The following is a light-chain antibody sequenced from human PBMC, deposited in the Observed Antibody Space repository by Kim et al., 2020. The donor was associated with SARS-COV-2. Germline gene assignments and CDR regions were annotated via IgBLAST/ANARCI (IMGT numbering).Light chain of an antibody. CDR1: SRDVGAYNL. V-gene: IGLV2-23*01. CDR2: EAT. Sequence: GQSITIPCTGTSRDVGAYNLVSWYQQHPGKVPKLIIYEATQRPSGVSDRFSGSKSGYTASLTISGLQPEDEVDYFCCSYAGSNSMLFGGGTKVTVL. J-gene: IGLJ3*02. CDR3: CSYAGSNSML.